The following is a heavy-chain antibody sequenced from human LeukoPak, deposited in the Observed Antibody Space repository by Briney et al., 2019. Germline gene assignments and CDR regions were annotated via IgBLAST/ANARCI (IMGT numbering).Heavy chain of an antibody. CDR1: GYRFTGYN. V-gene: IGHV1-3*01. J-gene: IGHJ4*02. CDR3: ARSLWFGEQYHFDY. D-gene: IGHD3-10*01. Sequence: ASVKVSCKASGYRFTGYNIDWVRQAPGQRPEWMGRINAENGDTKYSQKFQGRVTITRDTSASTAYMELSSLRSEDTAVYYCARSLWFGEQYHFDYWGQGTLVTVSS. CDR2: INAENGDT.